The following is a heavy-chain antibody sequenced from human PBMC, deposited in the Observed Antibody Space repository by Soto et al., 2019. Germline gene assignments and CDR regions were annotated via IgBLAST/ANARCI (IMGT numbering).Heavy chain of an antibody. V-gene: IGHV1-69*13. J-gene: IGHJ6*02. D-gene: IGHD2-21*02. Sequence: SVKVSCKASGGTFSSYAISWVRQAPGQGLEWMGGIIPIFGTANYAQKFQGRVTITADESTSTAYMELSSLRSEDTAVYYCAREDTVVTRYYYYGMDVWGQGTTVTAP. CDR3: AREDTVVTRYYYYGMDV. CDR2: IIPIFGTA. CDR1: GGTFSSYA.